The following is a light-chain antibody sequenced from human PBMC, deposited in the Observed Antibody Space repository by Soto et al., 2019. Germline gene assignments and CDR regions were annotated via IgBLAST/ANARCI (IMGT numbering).Light chain of an antibody. CDR3: NHYSLYSWT. CDR2: SAS. CDR1: QGISNY. J-gene: IGKJ1*01. V-gene: IGKV1-16*02. Sequence: DIHMTQSPSSVSASVGDRVTITCRASQGISNYVGWYQQKPGKAPRSLLCSASRLQTGVPSKLSSRVSRTDFTLTAGDMHPDDFATYYCNHYSLYSWTVGLG.